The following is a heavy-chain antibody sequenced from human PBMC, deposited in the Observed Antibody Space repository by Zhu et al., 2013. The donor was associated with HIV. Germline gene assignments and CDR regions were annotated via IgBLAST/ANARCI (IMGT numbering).Heavy chain of an antibody. CDR3: ATTRYCSGGSCYQDAFDI. Sequence: QVQLVQSGAEVKKPGASVKVSCKVSGYTLTELSMHWVRQAPGKGLEWMGGFDPEDGETIYAQKFQGRVTMTEDTSTDTAYMELSSLRSEDTAVYYCATTRYCSGGSCYQDAFDIWGQGTMVTVSS. CDR2: FDPEDGET. D-gene: IGHD2-15*01. V-gene: IGHV1-24*01. CDR1: GYTLTELS. J-gene: IGHJ3*02.